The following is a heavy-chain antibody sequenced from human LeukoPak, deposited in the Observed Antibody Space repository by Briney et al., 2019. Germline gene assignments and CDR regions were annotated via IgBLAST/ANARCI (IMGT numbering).Heavy chain of an antibody. CDR1: GYSFTSNY. CDR3: ARVLGGDSSNWYSNAFDM. V-gene: IGHV1-46*01. Sequence: SVTVSFKSSGYSFTSNYIHWVRQAPGQGLEWMAKLDPRHGTTSQGQKFQGRVVVTRDTSTSTVYMELSSLRFEDTAVYYCARVLGGDSSNWYSNAFDMWGQGTMVTV. J-gene: IGHJ3*02. D-gene: IGHD6-13*01. CDR2: LDPRHGTT.